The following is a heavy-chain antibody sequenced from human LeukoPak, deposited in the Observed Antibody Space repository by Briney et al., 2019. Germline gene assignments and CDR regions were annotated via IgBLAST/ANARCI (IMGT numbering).Heavy chain of an antibody. CDR2: INWNGGST. J-gene: IGHJ4*02. D-gene: IGHD6-13*01. Sequence: GGSLRLSCAASGFTFDDYGMSWVRQAPGKGLEWVSGINWNGGSTGYADSVKGRFTISRDNAKNSLYLQMNSLRAEDTALYYCAKDRAGVLIAAALDYWGQGTLVTVSS. CDR1: GFTFDDYG. V-gene: IGHV3-20*04. CDR3: AKDRAGVLIAAALDY.